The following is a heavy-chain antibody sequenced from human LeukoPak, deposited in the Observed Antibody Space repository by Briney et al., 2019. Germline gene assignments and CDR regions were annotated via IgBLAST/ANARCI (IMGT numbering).Heavy chain of an antibody. V-gene: IGHV1-18*01. CDR3: ARAGGWAREDYKADAFHI. J-gene: IGHJ3*02. D-gene: IGHD6-19*01. CDR2: ISTYKGNT. Sequence: GASVKVSCTPSGYTXTNFGISGVRHAPGQGLEWMGWISTYKGNTNCAQKLQDRVTMTTDTSTSTAYMELRSLRSDDTAVYYCARAGGWAREDYKADAFHIWGQGTMVTVSS. CDR1: GYTXTNFG.